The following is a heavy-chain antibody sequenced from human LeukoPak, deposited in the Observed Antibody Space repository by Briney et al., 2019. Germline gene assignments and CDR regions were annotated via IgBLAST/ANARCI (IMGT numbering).Heavy chain of an antibody. Sequence: GGSLRLSCAASGFTVSSYSMNWVRQAPGKGLEWVSYISSSSSTIYYADSVKGRFTISRDNAKNSLYLQMNSLRAEDTAIYYCARDSPTFDIWSQGTMVTVSS. CDR3: ARDSPTFDI. V-gene: IGHV3-48*01. CDR1: GFTVSSYS. J-gene: IGHJ3*02. CDR2: ISSSSSTI.